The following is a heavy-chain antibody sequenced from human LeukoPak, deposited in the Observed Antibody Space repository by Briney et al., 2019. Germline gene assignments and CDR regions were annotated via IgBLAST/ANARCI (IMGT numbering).Heavy chain of an antibody. V-gene: IGHV4-39*07. CDR3: ARIYRGYICGPYDY. D-gene: IGHD5-18*01. CDR2: IYYSGST. Sequence: SETLSLTCTVSGGSISSSSYYWGWIRQPPGKGLEWIGSIYYSGSTYYNPSLKSRVTISVDTSKNQFSLKLSSVTAADTAVYYCARIYRGYICGPYDYWGQGTLVTVSS. CDR1: GGSISSSSYY. J-gene: IGHJ4*02.